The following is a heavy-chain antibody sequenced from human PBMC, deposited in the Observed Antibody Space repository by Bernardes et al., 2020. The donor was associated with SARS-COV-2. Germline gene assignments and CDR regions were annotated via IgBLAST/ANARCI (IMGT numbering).Heavy chain of an antibody. CDR1: GFTFSNYC. CDR2: ISTDGSST. D-gene: IGHD3-22*01. Sequence: GGTLRLSCEESGFTFSNYCMHWVRQGPGKGLVWVSRISTDGSSTYYADSVKGRFTISRDNAKNTLYLQMNTLRAEDTAVYYCTRGWSSGYGLFDYWGQGTLVTVSS. CDR3: TRGWSSGYGLFDY. J-gene: IGHJ4*02. V-gene: IGHV3-74*01.